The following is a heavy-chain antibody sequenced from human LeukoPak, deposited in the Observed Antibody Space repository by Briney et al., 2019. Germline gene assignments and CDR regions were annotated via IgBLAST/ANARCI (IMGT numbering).Heavy chain of an antibody. CDR3: ANRFTMVRGVEDAFDI. V-gene: IGHV3-23*01. D-gene: IGHD3-10*01. CDR1: GFTFSSYA. CDR2: ISGSGGST. Sequence: PGGSLRLSCAASGFTFSSYAMSWVRQAPGKGLEWVSAISGSGGSTYYADSVKGRFTISRDNSKNTLYLQMNSLRAEDTAVYYCANRFTMVRGVEDAFDIWGQGTMVTVSS. J-gene: IGHJ3*02.